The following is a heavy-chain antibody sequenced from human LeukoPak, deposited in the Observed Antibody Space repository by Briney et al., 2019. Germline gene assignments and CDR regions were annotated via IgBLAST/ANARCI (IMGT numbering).Heavy chain of an antibody. Sequence: GGSLRLSCAASGFTVSAYAMAWVRQAPGKGLEWVSYISSSGSTIYYADSVKGRFTISRDNAKNSLYLQMNSLRAEDTAVYYCARKGGYANDYWGQGTLVTVSS. V-gene: IGHV3-11*01. CDR3: ARKGGYANDY. J-gene: IGHJ4*02. CDR1: GFTVSAYA. CDR2: ISSSGSTI. D-gene: IGHD5-12*01.